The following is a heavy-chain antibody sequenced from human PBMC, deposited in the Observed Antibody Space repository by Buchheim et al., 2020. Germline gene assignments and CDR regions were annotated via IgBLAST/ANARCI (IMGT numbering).Heavy chain of an antibody. Sequence: QVQLQQWGAGLLKPSETLSLTCVVSGGSFSGYYWSWIRQPPGKGLEWIGEINHSGSTNYNPSLKSRVTISVDKSKNQFSLKLSSVTAADTAVYYCANDSSGYYYYDYWGQGTL. CDR3: ANDSSGYYYYDY. CDR2: INHSGST. D-gene: IGHD3-22*01. J-gene: IGHJ4*02. CDR1: GGSFSGYY. V-gene: IGHV4-34*01.